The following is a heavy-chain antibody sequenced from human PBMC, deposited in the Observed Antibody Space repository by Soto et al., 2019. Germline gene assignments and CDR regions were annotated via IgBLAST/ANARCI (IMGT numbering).Heavy chain of an antibody. CDR3: ATGVILIDYFTVDS. CDR2: FIPVYRTL. Sequence: QVLLVQSGAEVKKPGSSVKISCKASGGSFGNSAINWVRQTPGQGLEWLGGFIPVYRTLNYAQKFQGRVTITADESTGTTYMTLNSLASNDTAVYYCATGVILIDYFTVDSWGQGTRVTVSS. V-gene: IGHV1-69*01. J-gene: IGHJ4*02. CDR1: GGSFGNSA. D-gene: IGHD3-9*01.